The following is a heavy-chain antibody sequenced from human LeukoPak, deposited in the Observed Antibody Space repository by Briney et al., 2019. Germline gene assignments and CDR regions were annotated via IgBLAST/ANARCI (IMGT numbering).Heavy chain of an antibody. V-gene: IGHV3-23*01. CDR1: GFIFRIYV. J-gene: IGHJ3*02. D-gene: IGHD3-22*01. CDR2: ISGSDGST. Sequence: GGSLRLSCAASGFIFRIYVMSWVRQAPGKGLEWVSSISGSDGSTYYADSVKGRFTISRDNSKNTLYLQMNSLRAEDTAVYYCTTNPYDRSGYHIWGQGTMVTVSS. CDR3: TTNPYDRSGYHI.